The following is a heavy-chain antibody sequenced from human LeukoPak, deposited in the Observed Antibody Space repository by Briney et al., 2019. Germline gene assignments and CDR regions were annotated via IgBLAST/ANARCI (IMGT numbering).Heavy chain of an antibody. CDR3: TRDAYNFNDFDY. CDR1: EFTFSHFA. D-gene: IGHD5-24*01. V-gene: IGHV3-30*01. CDR2: VSSHGNDG. J-gene: IGHJ4*02. Sequence: PGGSLRLACAVSEFTFSHFAMHWVRQAPGKGLEWVAVVSSHGNDGYYADSVKGRFNISRDNSKNTLYLQIDSMRAEDTAIYYCTRDAYNFNDFDYWGQGTLVTVSS.